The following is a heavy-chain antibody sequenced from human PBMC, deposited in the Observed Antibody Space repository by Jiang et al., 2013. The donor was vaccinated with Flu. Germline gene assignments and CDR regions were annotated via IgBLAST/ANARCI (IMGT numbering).Heavy chain of an antibody. V-gene: IGHV4-34*01. D-gene: IGHD5-24*01. Sequence: LLKPSETLSLTCAVYGGSFSGYYWSWIRQPPGKGLEWIGEINHSGSTNYNPSLKSRVTISVDTSKNQFSLKLSSVTAADTAVYYCARARDGYNPVLDYWGQGTLVTVSS. J-gene: IGHJ4*02. CDR3: ARARDGYNPVLDY. CDR2: INHSGST. CDR1: GGSFSGYY.